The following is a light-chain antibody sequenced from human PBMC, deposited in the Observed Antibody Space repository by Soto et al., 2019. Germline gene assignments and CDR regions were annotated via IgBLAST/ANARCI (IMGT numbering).Light chain of an antibody. Sequence: DIQMTQSPSSLSASVGDRVTVTCRASQSISNYLNWYQQKPGKAPKFLIYGASSLQSGVPSRFSGSGSGTDFTLTISSLQPEDSATYYCQQGYSTPPITFGQGTRLEIK. CDR3: QQGYSTPPIT. J-gene: IGKJ5*01. CDR2: GAS. CDR1: QSISNY. V-gene: IGKV1-39*01.